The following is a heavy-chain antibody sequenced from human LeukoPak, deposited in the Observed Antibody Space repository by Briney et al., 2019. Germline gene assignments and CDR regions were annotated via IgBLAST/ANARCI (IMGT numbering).Heavy chain of an antibody. J-gene: IGHJ6*04. CDR3: AELGITMIGGV. D-gene: IGHD3-10*02. V-gene: IGHV3-48*04. CDR2: ISSSGSTI. Sequence: GGSLRLSCAASGFTFSSYSMNWVRQAPGKGLEWVSYISSSGSTIYYAGSVKGRFTVSRDNAKNSLYLQMNSLRAEDTAVYYCAELGITMIGGVWGKGTTVTISS. CDR1: GFTFSSYS.